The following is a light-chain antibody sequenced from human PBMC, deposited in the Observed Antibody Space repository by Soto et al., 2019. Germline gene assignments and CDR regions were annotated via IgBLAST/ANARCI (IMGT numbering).Light chain of an antibody. J-gene: IGLJ1*01. CDR1: SRDVGRYNL. CDR2: EVT. V-gene: IGLV2-23*02. CDR3: CSYAGIYV. Sequence: QSALTQPASVPGSPGQSITISCTGTSRDVGRYNLVSWYQQHPGKAPKLMIYEVTKRPSGVSHRFSGSKSGTTASLTISGLQAEDEADYYCCSYAGIYVFGSGTKLTVL.